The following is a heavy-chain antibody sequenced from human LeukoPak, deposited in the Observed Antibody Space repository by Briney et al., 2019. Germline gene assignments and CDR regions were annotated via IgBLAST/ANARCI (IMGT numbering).Heavy chain of an antibody. CDR3: ARAPPPYYDFWSGYYTGGNDYYYYYMDV. V-gene: IGHV1-46*01. CDR1: GYTFTNYY. D-gene: IGHD3-3*01. J-gene: IGHJ6*03. CDR2: INPGGDNT. Sequence: ASVKVSCKASGYTFTNYYIHWVRQAPGQGLEWMGLINPGGDNTDYAQNFQGRVTMTRDTSTSTAYMELSSLRSEDTAVYYCARAPPPYYDFWSGYYTGGNDYYYYYMDVWGKGTTVTVSS.